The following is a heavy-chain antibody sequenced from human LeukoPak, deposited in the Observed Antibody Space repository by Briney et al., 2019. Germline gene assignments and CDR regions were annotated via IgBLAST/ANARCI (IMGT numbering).Heavy chain of an antibody. Sequence: SETLSLTCTVSGGSISSYYWSWIRQPPGKGLEWIGYIYCSGSTNYNPSLKSRVTISVDTSKNQFSLKLSSVTAADTAVYYCARRLTIAAAGHSAYYYYGMDVWGQGTTVTVSS. V-gene: IGHV4-59*08. D-gene: IGHD6-13*01. CDR3: ARRLTIAAAGHSAYYYYGMDV. CDR1: GGSISSYY. CDR2: IYCSGST. J-gene: IGHJ6*02.